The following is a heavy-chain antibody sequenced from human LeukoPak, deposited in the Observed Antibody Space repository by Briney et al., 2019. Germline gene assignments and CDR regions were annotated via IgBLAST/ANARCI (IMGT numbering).Heavy chain of an antibody. CDR2: IYYSGST. CDR1: GGSISSSGYY. V-gene: IGHV4-39*01. J-gene: IGHJ3*02. D-gene: IGHD2-21*02. CDR3: ARLMVVTDAFDI. Sequence: SETLSLTCTVSGGSISSSGYYWGWIRQPPGKGLEWIGSIYYSGSTYYNPSLKSRVTISVDTSKNQFSLKLSSVTAADTAVYYCARLMVVTDAFDIWGQGTMVTVSS.